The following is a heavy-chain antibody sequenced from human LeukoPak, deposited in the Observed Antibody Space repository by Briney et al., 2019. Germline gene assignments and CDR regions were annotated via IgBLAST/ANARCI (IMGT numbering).Heavy chain of an antibody. J-gene: IGHJ4*02. CDR3: AKDYSGSYYDY. CDR2: IRYDETKK. CDR1: GFTFSNHG. V-gene: IGHV3-30*02. Sequence: PGGSLRLSCVASGFTFSNHGMHWIRQAPAKGLEWVAYIRYDETKKYYADPVKSRFTISRDKSKNTLYLQMISLKVEDTAVYYCAKDYSGSYYDYWGQGTLVAVSS. D-gene: IGHD1-26*01.